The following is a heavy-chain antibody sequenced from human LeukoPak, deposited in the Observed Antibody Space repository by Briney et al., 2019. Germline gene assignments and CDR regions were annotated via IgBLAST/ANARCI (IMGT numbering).Heavy chain of an antibody. CDR3: AREGGVYYYDSSGEN. CDR2: ISYDGSNK. Sequence: PGRSLRLSCAASGFTFSSYAMHWVRQAPGKGLEWVAVISYDGSNKYYADSVKGRFTISRDNSKNTLYLQMNSLRAEDTAVYYCAREGGVYYYDSSGENWGQGTLVTVSS. J-gene: IGHJ4*02. D-gene: IGHD3-22*01. V-gene: IGHV3-30*01. CDR1: GFTFSSYA.